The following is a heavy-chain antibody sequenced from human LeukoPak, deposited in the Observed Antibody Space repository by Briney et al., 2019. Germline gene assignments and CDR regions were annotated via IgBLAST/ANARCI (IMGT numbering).Heavy chain of an antibody. CDR2: IKPNSGGT. Sequence: GASVKVSCKASGGTFSSYAISWVRQAPGQGLEWMGWIKPNSGGTRSAQKFQGRVTMTEDTSTDTAYMELSSLRSEDTAVYYCATRVGYYGSETTEYYFDYWGQGTLVTVSS. D-gene: IGHD3-10*01. J-gene: IGHJ4*02. V-gene: IGHV1-8*02. CDR3: ATRVGYYGSETTEYYFDY. CDR1: GGTFSSYA.